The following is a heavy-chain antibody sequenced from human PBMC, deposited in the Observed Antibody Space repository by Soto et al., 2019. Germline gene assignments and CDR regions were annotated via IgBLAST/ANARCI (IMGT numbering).Heavy chain of an antibody. CDR2: IYYSGST. CDR3: ASRDYYDSSGYPFDY. Sequence: PSETLSLPCTVSGGSISSGGYYLSWIRQHPGKGLEWIGYIYYSGSTYFNPSLKSRLTISVDTSKNQFSLQLSSVTAADTAVYYCASRDYYDSSGYPFDYWGQGTLVTVSS. V-gene: IGHV4-31*03. J-gene: IGHJ4*02. D-gene: IGHD3-22*01. CDR1: GGSISSGGYY.